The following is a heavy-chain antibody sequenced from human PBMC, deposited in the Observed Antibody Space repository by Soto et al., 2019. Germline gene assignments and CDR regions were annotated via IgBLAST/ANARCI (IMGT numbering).Heavy chain of an antibody. CDR2: ISGSGRNT. CDR1: GFTFSNYA. Sequence: EVQMLESGGGLVHPGGSLRLSCAASGFTFSNYAMNWVRQAPGKGLEWVSSISGSGRNTYYADSVKGRLTISRDSSKNTLYLPMNSLRVDDTGVYYCAKDLNGSGSFTSYYHYGMDVWGQGTTVTVPS. D-gene: IGHD3-10*01. CDR3: AKDLNGSGSFTSYYHYGMDV. V-gene: IGHV3-23*01. J-gene: IGHJ6*02.